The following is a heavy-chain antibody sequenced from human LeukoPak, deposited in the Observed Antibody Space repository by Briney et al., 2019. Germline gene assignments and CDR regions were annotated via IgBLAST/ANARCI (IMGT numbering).Heavy chain of an antibody. CDR1: GFTFSSYA. V-gene: IGHV3-23*01. CDR2: ISGSGGST. CDR3: AKGGNVLLWFGDLGG. J-gene: IGHJ4*02. Sequence: GGSLRLSCAASGFTFSSYAMSWVRQAPGKGLEWVSAISGSGGSTYYADSVKGRFTISRDNSKNTLYLQMNSLRAEDTAVYYCAKGGNVLLWFGDLGGWGQGTLVTVSS. D-gene: IGHD3-10*01.